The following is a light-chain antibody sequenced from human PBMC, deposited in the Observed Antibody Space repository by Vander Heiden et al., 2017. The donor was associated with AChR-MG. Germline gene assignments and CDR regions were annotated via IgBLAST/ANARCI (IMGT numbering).Light chain of an antibody. J-gene: IGLJ1*01. Sequence: SYALTQPLSVSVALGQTARITCGGNNIGSKNVHWYQQKPGQAPVLVIYRDSNRPSGIPERFSGSNSGNTATLTISRAQAGDEADYYCQVWDSSTYVFGTGNKVTVL. V-gene: IGLV3-9*01. CDR1: NIGSKN. CDR2: RDS. CDR3: QVWDSSTYV.